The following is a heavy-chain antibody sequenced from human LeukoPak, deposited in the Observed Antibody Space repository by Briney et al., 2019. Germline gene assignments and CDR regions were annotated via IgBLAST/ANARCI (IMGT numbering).Heavy chain of an antibody. CDR2: IKQDGSEK. V-gene: IGHV3-7*01. CDR1: GFTFSSHW. J-gene: IGHJ6*02. CDR3: ARETGDYYYYGMDV. Sequence: GGSLRLSCAASGFTFSSHWMSWVRQAPGKGLEWVANIKQDGSEKYYVDSVKGRFTISRDNAKNSLYLQMNSLRAEDTAVYYCARETGDYYYYGMDVWGQGTTVTVSS.